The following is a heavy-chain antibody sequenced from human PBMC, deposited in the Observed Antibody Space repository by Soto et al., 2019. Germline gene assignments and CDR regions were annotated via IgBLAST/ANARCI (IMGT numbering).Heavy chain of an antibody. Sequence: QVQRVQSGAEVKKPGSSVKVSCKASVGTFSSYAISLVRQAPGQGLEWMGGLIPIFGTANYAQNFQGRVTITADESTSTEYMELSSLSSEDTAVYYCARDSRRGGREWGLLRWGQGTLVTVSS. CDR3: ARDSRRGGREWGLLR. CDR1: VGTFSSYA. V-gene: IGHV1-69*01. CDR2: LIPIFGTA. D-gene: IGHD1-26*01. J-gene: IGHJ4*02.